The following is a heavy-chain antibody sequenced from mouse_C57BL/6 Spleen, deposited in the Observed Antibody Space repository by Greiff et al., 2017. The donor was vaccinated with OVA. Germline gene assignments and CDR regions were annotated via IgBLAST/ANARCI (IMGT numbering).Heavy chain of an antibody. CDR1: GYTFPSYW. D-gene: IGHD4-1*01. CDR2: IDPSDSET. Sequence: VQLQQPGAELVRPGSSVKLSCKASGYTFPSYWMHWVKQRPIQGLEWIGNIDPSDSETHYNQKFKDKATLTVDKSSSTAYMQLSSLTSEDSAVYYCARRSSPGTPFAYWGQGTLVTVSA. J-gene: IGHJ3*01. V-gene: IGHV1-52*01. CDR3: ARRSSPGTPFAY.